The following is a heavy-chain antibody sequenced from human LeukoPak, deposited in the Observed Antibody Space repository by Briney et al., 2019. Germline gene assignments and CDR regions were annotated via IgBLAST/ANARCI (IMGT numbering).Heavy chain of an antibody. CDR3: ARVLGTMVRGANACDI. J-gene: IGHJ3*02. CDR1: GGTFSSYA. D-gene: IGHD3-10*01. CDR2: IIPIFGTA. V-gene: IGHV1-69*13. Sequence: SVKVACKASGGTFSSYAISWVRHAPGQGLEWMGGIIPIFGTANYAQKFQGRVTITADESTSTAYMELSSLRSEDTAVYYCARVLGTMVRGANACDICGQGKMVTVSS.